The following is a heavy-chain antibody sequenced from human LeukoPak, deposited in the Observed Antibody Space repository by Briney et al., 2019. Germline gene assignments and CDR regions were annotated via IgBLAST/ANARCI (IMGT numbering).Heavy chain of an antibody. J-gene: IGHJ4*02. CDR2: ISSSSSYT. V-gene: IGHV3-21*05. D-gene: IGHD6-19*01. CDR1: GFTFRSHS. Sequence: PGGSLRLSCAASGFTFRSHSMSWVRQGPGKGLEWVSYISSSSSYTNYADSVKGRFTISRDNAKNSLYLQMNSLRAEDTAVYYCARMMQWLDPFDYWGQGTLVTVSS. CDR3: ARMMQWLDPFDY.